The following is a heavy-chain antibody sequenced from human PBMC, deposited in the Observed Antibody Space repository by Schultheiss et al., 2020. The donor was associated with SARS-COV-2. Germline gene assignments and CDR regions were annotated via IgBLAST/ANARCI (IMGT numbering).Heavy chain of an antibody. CDR2: VNHSGNT. Sequence: SETLSLTCAVYGGSFSGYFWTWIRQSPGKGLEWIGEVNHSGNTNYNPSLKSRVTISVDTSKNQFSLKLSSVTAADTAVYYCARAIILRVAFDIWGQGTMVTVSS. V-gene: IGHV4-34*01. CDR1: GGSFSGYF. J-gene: IGHJ3*02. CDR3: ARAIILRVAFDI. D-gene: IGHD3-3*01.